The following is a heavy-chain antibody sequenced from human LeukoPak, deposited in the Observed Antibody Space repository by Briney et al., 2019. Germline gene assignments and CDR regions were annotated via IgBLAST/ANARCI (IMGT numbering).Heavy chain of an antibody. V-gene: IGHV3-9*01. CDR3: AKVPGIAAAGYYFDY. D-gene: IGHD6-13*01. J-gene: IGHJ4*02. Sequence: PGGSLRLSCAASGFTFSSYAMSWVRQAPGKGLEWVSGISWNSGSIGYADSVKGRFTISRDNAKNSLYLQMNSLRAEDTALYYCAKVPGIAAAGYYFDYWGQGTLVTVSS. CDR1: GFTFSSYA. CDR2: ISWNSGSI.